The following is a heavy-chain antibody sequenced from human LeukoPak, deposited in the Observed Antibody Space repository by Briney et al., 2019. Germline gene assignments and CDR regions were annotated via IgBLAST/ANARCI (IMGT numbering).Heavy chain of an antibody. CDR2: INHSGST. CDR3: ARATYDLWSGPSFDY. CDR1: GGSFSGYY. V-gene: IGHV4-34*01. J-gene: IGHJ4*02. Sequence: SETLSLTCAVYGGSFSGYYWSWIRQPPGKGLEWIGEINHSGSTNYNPSLKSRVTISVDTSKNQFSLKLSPVTAADTAVYYCARATYDLWSGPSFDYWGQGTLVTVSS. D-gene: IGHD3-3*01.